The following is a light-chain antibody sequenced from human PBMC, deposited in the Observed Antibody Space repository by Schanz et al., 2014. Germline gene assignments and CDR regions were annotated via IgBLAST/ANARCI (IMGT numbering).Light chain of an antibody. V-gene: IGKV3-20*01. Sequence: EIVLTRSPGTLSLSPGERATLSCRASQSVSSSYLAWYQQKPGQAPRLLIYGASSRATGIPDRFSGSGSGTDFTLTISRLEPEDFAVYYCQQYVTSPYTFGQGTKLEIK. J-gene: IGKJ2*01. CDR1: QSVSSSY. CDR3: QQYVTSPYT. CDR2: GAS.